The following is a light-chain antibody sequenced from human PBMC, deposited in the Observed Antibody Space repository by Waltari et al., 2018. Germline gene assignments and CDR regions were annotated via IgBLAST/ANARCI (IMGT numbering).Light chain of an antibody. CDR1: QSIRNY. CDR2: DAS. CDR3: QQRFNWLT. Sequence: DILLTQSPGTLSLSPGERATLSCRASQSIRNYLAWYQHKPGQAPRLLIYDASNRATGIPARFSGSGSGTDFTLTISSLEPEDFAVYYCQQRFNWLTFGGGTRVEIK. J-gene: IGKJ4*01. V-gene: IGKV3-11*01.